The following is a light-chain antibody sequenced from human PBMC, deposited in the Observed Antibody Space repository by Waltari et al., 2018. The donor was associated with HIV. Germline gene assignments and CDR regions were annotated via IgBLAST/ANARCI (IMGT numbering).Light chain of an antibody. J-gene: IGLJ2*01. CDR1: SSDVGGYNY. V-gene: IGLV2-14*01. CDR2: EVT. Sequence: QSALTQPASVSGSPGQSITISCTGTSSDVGGYNYVSWYQQHPGNVPKIMIYEVTNRPSGVSNRFSGSKSCNTASLTISGLQAEDEADDYCSSYTSSSTLVFGGGTKLTVL. CDR3: SSYTSSSTLV.